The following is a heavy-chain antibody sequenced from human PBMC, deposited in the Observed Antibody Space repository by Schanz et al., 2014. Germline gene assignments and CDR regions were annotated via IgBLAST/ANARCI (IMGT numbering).Heavy chain of an antibody. CDR2: ISAYNGHT. CDR3: ARDRDQWDGNYLDY. V-gene: IGHV1-18*01. CDR1: GYTFTTYG. D-gene: IGHD1-26*01. J-gene: IGHJ4*02. Sequence: QVQLVQSGREVKKPGASVKVSCKASGYTFTTYGISWVRQAPGQGLEWMGWISAYNGHTNYAQKFQGRVTMTTDTSTSPVYMELRSLTSDDSAVYYCARDRDQWDGNYLDYWGQGTLVTVSS.